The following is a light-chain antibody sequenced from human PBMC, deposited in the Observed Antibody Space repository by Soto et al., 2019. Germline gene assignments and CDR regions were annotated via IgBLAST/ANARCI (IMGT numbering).Light chain of an antibody. CDR1: QGVSSSY. V-gene: IGKV3-20*01. CDR3: QQYGSSPIT. J-gene: IGKJ5*01. CDR2: VAS. Sequence: EIVLTQSPGPLSLSPGERATLSCRASQGVSSSYLAWYQQRPGQAPRLLIYVASNRATGTPDRFSGSGSGTDFTLTISRLEPEDFAVYYCQQYGSSPITFGQGTRLEIK.